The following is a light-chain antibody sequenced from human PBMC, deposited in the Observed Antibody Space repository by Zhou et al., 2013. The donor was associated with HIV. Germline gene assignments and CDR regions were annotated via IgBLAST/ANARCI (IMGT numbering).Light chain of an antibody. J-gene: IGKJ1*01. CDR3: QHYNNFSGT. Sequence: DIKMTQSPSTLSASVGDRVTITCRASQSISTWLAWYQQKRGKAPKLLIYKASNLESGVPSRFSGSGSGTEFTLTISSLQPDDFATYYCQHYNNFSGTFGQGTKVEIK. CDR2: KAS. CDR1: QSISTW. V-gene: IGKV1-5*03.